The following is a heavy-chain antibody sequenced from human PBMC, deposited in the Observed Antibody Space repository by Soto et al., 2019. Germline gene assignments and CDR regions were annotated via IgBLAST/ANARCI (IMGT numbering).Heavy chain of an antibody. D-gene: IGHD2-2*01. CDR3: ARHWGTNYYYGMDV. J-gene: IGHJ6*02. CDR1: GDSVSSNSAA. V-gene: IGHV6-1*01. CDR2: TYYRSKWYN. Sequence: SQTLSLTCAISGDSVSSNSAAWNWIRQSPSRGLEWLGRTYYRSKWYNDYAVSVKSRITINPDTSKNQFSLQLNSVTAADTAVYYCARHWGTNYYYGMDVWGQGTTVTVSS.